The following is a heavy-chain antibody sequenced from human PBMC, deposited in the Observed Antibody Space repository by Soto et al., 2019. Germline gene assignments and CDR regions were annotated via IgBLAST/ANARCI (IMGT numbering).Heavy chain of an antibody. V-gene: IGHV1-69*06. CDR3: ARATPAREWLLLS. D-gene: IGHD3-3*01. CDR2: IIPIFGTA. Sequence: QVQLVQSGAEVKKPGSSVKVSCKASGGNFSSYAISWVRQAPGQGLEWMGGIIPIFGTANYAQKFQGRDTITADKSTSKAYIELSSLRSEDTAVYYCARATPAREWLLLSWGQGTLVTVSS. CDR1: GGNFSSYA. J-gene: IGHJ4*02.